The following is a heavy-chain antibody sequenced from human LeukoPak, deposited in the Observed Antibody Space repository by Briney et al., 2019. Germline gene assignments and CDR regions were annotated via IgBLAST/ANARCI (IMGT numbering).Heavy chain of an antibody. J-gene: IGHJ1*01. D-gene: IGHD3-22*01. CDR1: GGSFSGYY. V-gene: IGHV4-59*01. Sequence: SETPSLTCAVYGGSFSGYYWSWIRQPPGKGLEWIGYIYYSGSTSYNPSLKSRVTISVDTSKNQFSLKLSSVTAADTAVYYCARIEYDSSGYYPGSFQYWGQGTLVTVSS. CDR3: ARIEYDSSGYYPGSFQY. CDR2: IYYSGST.